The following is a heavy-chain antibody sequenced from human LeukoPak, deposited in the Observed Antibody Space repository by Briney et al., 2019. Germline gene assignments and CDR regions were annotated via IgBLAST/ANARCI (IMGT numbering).Heavy chain of an antibody. Sequence: GASVKVSCKASGYTFTSYGISWVRQAPGQGLEWMGGIIPIFGTANYAQKFQGRVTITADESTSTAYMELSSLRSEDTAVYYCARSEYWAIGDYWGQGTLVTVSS. J-gene: IGHJ4*02. CDR3: ARSEYWAIGDY. D-gene: IGHD2-21*01. CDR2: IIPIFGTA. V-gene: IGHV1-69*13. CDR1: GYTFTSYG.